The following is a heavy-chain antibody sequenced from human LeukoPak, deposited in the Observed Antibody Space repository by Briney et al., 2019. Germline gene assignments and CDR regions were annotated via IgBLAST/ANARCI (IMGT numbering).Heavy chain of an antibody. J-gene: IGHJ4*02. CDR2: INHSGST. D-gene: IGHD3-10*01. Sequence: SETLSLTCAVYGGSFSGYYWSWIRQPPGKGLEWIGEINHSGSTNYNPSLKSRVTISVDTSKNQFSLKLSSVTAADTAVHYCARATMVRGGKFDYWGQGTLVTVSS. CDR1: GGSFSGYY. CDR3: ARATMVRGGKFDY. V-gene: IGHV4-34*01.